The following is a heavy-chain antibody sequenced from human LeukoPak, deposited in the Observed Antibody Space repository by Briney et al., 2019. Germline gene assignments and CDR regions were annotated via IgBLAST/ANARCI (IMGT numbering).Heavy chain of an antibody. Sequence: GGSLRLSCAGSGFTFSSHVMNWVRQAPGKGLEWVSVVYSGGSTYFADSVKGRFTITRDNSKNTVFLQMNSLRAEDTAVYYCARDSETETGWYYYGMDVWGQGTTVTVSS. V-gene: IGHV3-53*01. CDR3: ARDSETETGWYYYGMDV. CDR2: VYSGGST. J-gene: IGHJ6*02. CDR1: GFTFSSHV. D-gene: IGHD1-1*01.